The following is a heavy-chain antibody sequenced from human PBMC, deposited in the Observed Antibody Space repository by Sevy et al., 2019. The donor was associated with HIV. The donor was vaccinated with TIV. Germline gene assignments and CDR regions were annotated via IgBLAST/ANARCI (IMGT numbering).Heavy chain of an antibody. CDR3: SREGSEGTVAQLHAFDI. CDR1: GFTFGDYA. Sequence: GGSLRLSCTASGFTFGDYAMSWFRQAPGKGLEWVGFIRSKTYGGTTEYAASVKGRFTISRDDSKSIAYLQMNSLKTEDTAVSYCSREGSEGTVAQLHAFDIWGQGTMVTVSS. V-gene: IGHV3-49*03. D-gene: IGHD6-19*01. CDR2: IRSKTYGGTT. J-gene: IGHJ3*02.